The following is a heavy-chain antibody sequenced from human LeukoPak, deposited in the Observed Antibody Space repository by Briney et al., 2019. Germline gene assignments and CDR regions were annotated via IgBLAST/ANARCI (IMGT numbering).Heavy chain of an antibody. CDR3: ARASMGGRDYHLDS. CDR1: GFTFSTYW. J-gene: IGHJ4*02. D-gene: IGHD4/OR15-4a*01. CDR2: IKTDGSHT. Sequence: GGSLRLSCAASGFTFSTYWMTWVRQAPGKGLEWVANIKTDGSHTYYLDSVKGRFAISRDNAKNFLFLQLGSLRADDTGVYYCARASMGGRDYHLDSWGQGTLVTVSS. V-gene: IGHV3-7*01.